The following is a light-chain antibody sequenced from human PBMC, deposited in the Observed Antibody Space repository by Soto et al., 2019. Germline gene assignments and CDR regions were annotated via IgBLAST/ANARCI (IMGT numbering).Light chain of an antibody. V-gene: IGLV2-8*01. CDR2: DVN. J-gene: IGLJ2*01. CDR3: NSYGGTNNYVV. CDR1: SSDVGGYNY. Sequence: QPALTQPPSASGSPGQSVTISCTGTSSDVGGYNYVSWYRQHPGKAPQLIIYDVNKRPSGVPDRFSGSKSGNTASLTVSGLQAEDEADYFCNSYGGTNNYVVFGGGTKVTVL.